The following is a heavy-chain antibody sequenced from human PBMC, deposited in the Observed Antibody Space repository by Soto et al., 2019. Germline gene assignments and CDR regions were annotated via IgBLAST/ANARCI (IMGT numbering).Heavy chain of an antibody. CDR3: ARENRVIPDDFDI. V-gene: IGHV3-33*01. J-gene: IGHJ3*02. CDR2: VWYGVNQK. D-gene: IGHD2-21*01. CDR1: GFTFRNFA. Sequence: QVQLVESGGGVVQPGWSLRLSCAASGFTFRNFAMHWVRQAPGKGLEWVAVVWYGVNQKYHADSVKGRFTISRDNSKSTLYLHMNSLRADDTAVYYCARENRVIPDDFDIWGQGTMVTVSA.